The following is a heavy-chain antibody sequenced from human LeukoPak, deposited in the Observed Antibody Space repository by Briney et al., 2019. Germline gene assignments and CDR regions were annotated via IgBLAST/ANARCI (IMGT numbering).Heavy chain of an antibody. D-gene: IGHD3-16*01. J-gene: IGHJ2*01. CDR2: IYRSGRT. CDR3: ARDMERVMITFGGPKRYFDL. CDR1: GGSINSGSYY. V-gene: IGHV4-61*02. Sequence: SETLSLTCTVSGGSINSGSYYWSWIRQPAGKGLEWIGRIYRSGRTNYNPSLKSRVTISVDTSKNQFSLKLSSVTAADTAVYYCARDMERVMITFGGPKRYFDLWGRGTLVTVSP.